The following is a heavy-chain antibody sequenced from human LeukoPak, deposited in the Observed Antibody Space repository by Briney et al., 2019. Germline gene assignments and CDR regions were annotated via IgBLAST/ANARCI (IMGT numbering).Heavy chain of an antibody. J-gene: IGHJ4*02. V-gene: IGHV4-39*07. CDR1: GGSISRSSYY. Sequence: SETLSLTCTVSGGSISRSSYYWGWIRQPPGRGLEWIGSIYHSGSTYYNPSLKSRVTISVDTSKNQFSLKLSSVTAADTAVYYCARDPRGYNSGYWGQGTLVTVSS. D-gene: IGHD5-24*01. CDR3: ARDPRGYNSGY. CDR2: IYHSGST.